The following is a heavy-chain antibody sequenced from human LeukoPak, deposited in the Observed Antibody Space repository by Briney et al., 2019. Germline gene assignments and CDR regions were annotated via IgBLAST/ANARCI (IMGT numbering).Heavy chain of an antibody. CDR2: IIPIFGTA. D-gene: IGHD1-14*01. CDR3: ARDSPEGRTADVYYYYMDV. Sequence: SVKVSCKASGGTFSSYAISWVRQAPGQGLEWMGGIIPIFGTANYAQKFQGRVTITTDESTSTAYMELSSLRSEDTAVYCCARDSPEGRTADVYYYYMDVWGKGTTVTVSS. CDR1: GGTFSSYA. V-gene: IGHV1-69*05. J-gene: IGHJ6*03.